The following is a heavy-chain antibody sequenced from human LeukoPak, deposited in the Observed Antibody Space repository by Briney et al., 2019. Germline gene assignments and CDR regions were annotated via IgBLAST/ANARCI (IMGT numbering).Heavy chain of an antibody. CDR1: GGSFSHNY. CDR3: ARDRTPQYGDSGRDASDI. J-gene: IGHJ3*02. D-gene: IGHD4-17*01. CDR2: ISGSSIYI. V-gene: IGHV3-21*01. Sequence: ETLSLTCAVYGGSFSHNYWNWVRQPPGKGLEWISSISGSSIYIYYADSVKGRFTISRDNSKNSLYLQMNSLRAEDTAVYYCARDRTPQYGDSGRDASDIWGQGTMVTVSS.